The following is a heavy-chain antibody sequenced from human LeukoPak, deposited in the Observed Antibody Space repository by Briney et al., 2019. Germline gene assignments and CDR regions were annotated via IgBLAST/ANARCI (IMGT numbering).Heavy chain of an antibody. Sequence: ASVKVSCKASGGTFSSYAISWVRQAPGQGLEWMGWISAYNGNTNYAQKLQGRVTMTTDTSTSTAYMELRSLRSDDTAVYYCAVNYGGNKGNAFDIWGQGTMVTVSS. CDR3: AVNYGGNKGNAFDI. CDR2: ISAYNGNT. D-gene: IGHD4-23*01. J-gene: IGHJ3*02. CDR1: GGTFSSYA. V-gene: IGHV1-18*01.